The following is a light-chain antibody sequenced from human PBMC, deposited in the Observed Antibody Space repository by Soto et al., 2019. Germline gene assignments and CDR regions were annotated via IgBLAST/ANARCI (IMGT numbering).Light chain of an antibody. Sequence: IVMPQPPPTLSVSPGERATLSSRASQSVSSNLAWYQQKPGQAPRLLIYGASTRATGIPARFSGSGSGTEFTLTISSLQSEDFAVYYCQQYDNWPPWTFGQGTKVEIK. J-gene: IGKJ1*01. CDR1: QSVSSN. CDR3: QQYDNWPPWT. CDR2: GAS. V-gene: IGKV3-15*01.